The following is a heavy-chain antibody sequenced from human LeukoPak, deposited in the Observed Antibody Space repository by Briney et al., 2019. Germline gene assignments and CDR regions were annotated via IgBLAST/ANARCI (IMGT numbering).Heavy chain of an antibody. Sequence: SETLSLTCTVSGGSVSSGSYYWSWIRQPPGRGLEWIGYIYYSGSTNYHRSLETPVPKSVERSKNHCSLTMSSLTTADTAVYYCARGSIALYYFDYWDQGTLVTVSS. J-gene: IGHJ4*02. CDR3: ARGSIALYYFDY. D-gene: IGHD6-6*01. CDR1: GGSVSSGSYY. CDR2: IYYSGST. V-gene: IGHV4-61*03.